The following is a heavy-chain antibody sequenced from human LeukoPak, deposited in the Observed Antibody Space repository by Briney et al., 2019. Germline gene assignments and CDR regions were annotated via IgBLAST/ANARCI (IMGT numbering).Heavy chain of an antibody. Sequence: GGSLRLSCAASGFTVSSNYMSWVRQAPGKGLEWVSVIYSGGSTYYADSVKGRFTISRDNSKNMLYLQMNSLRAEDTAVYYCAREGVTRDYGMDVWGQGTTVTVSS. CDR1: GFTVSSNY. V-gene: IGHV3-53*01. CDR2: IYSGGST. D-gene: IGHD2-21*02. CDR3: AREGVTRDYGMDV. J-gene: IGHJ6*02.